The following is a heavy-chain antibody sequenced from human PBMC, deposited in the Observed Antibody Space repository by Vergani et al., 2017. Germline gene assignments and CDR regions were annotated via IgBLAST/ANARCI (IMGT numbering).Heavy chain of an antibody. J-gene: IGHJ4*02. Sequence: EVQLLESGGSLKQPGGSVRLSCAASGFTFSTYAMHWVRQAPGKGLEWVSALTGGGGSTYYADSFKGRFIISRDNSRDTLYLQMNSLRHEDTATYYCVKDAGSYENFFASWGQGTMVTVSS. V-gene: IGHV3-23*01. CDR3: VKDAGSYENFFAS. CDR1: GFTFSTYA. D-gene: IGHD1-26*01. CDR2: LTGGGGST.